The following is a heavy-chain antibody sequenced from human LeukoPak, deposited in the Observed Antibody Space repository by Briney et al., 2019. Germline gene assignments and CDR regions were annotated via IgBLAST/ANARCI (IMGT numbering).Heavy chain of an antibody. J-gene: IGHJ4*02. V-gene: IGHV3-23*01. CDR1: GFSLSSYA. D-gene: IGHD3-22*01. CDR2: ISGSSGST. Sequence: GGSLRLSCAASGFSLSSYAMSWVRQAPGKGPEWVSVISGSSGSTYYADSVKGRFTISRDNSKNTLYLQMNSLRADDTAVYYCVKEFDSSGYGPPGWGQGTLVTVSS. CDR3: VKEFDSSGYGPPG.